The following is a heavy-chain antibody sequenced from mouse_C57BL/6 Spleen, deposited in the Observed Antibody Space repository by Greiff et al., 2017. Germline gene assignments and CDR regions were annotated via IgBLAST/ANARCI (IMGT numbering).Heavy chain of an antibody. J-gene: IGHJ3*01. V-gene: IGHV10-1*01. CDR1: GFSFNTYA. CDR3: VGYDYGFAY. D-gene: IGHD2-4*01. Sequence: EVQLVESGGGLVQPKGSLKLSCAASGFSFNTYAMNWVRQAPGKGLEWVARIRSKSNNYATYYADSVKDRFTITRDDSESMLYLQMNNLKTEDTAMYYCVGYDYGFAYWGQGTLVTVSA. CDR2: IRSKSNNYAT.